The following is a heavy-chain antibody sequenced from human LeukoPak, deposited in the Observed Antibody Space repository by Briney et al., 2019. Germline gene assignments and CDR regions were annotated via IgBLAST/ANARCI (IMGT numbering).Heavy chain of an antibody. J-gene: IGHJ4*02. Sequence: SETLSLTCTVSGGSISSSGYYWGWIRQPPGKGLEWIGSIYYSGITYYNPALKSRVTISVDTSKNQFSLKLSSVTAADTAVYYCARQEGSSYYWGQGTLVTVSS. D-gene: IGHD2-15*01. CDR1: GGSISSSGYY. CDR3: ARQEGSSYY. CDR2: IYYSGIT. V-gene: IGHV4-39*01.